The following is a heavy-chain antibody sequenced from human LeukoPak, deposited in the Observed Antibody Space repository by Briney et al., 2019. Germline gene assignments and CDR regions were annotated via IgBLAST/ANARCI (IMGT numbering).Heavy chain of an antibody. J-gene: IGHJ4*02. Sequence: GGSLRLSCAASGFTFSNDAMSWVRQAPAKGLEWVSSISVSGGSTYYADSVKGRFTISIDDSKNTLYLQMNSLRAEDTAVYYCAKGGGSWYGDWGQGTLVTVSS. CDR1: GFTFSNDA. V-gene: IGHV3-23*01. D-gene: IGHD6-13*01. CDR2: ISVSGGST. CDR3: AKGGGSWYGD.